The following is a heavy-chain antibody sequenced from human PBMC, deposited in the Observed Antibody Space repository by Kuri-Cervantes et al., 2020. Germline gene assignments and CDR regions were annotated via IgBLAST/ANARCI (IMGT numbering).Heavy chain of an antibody. CDR1: GFTFSSDG. CDR2: ISGNSITI. CDR3: ARVVVVAEGVDY. D-gene: IGHD2-15*01. Sequence: GGSLKISCAASGFTFSSDGMHWVRQAPGRGLEWLSYISGNSITIYYADSVKGRFTISRDNARNSLYLQMNSLRVEDTGVYYCARVVVVAEGVDYWGQGTLVTVSS. V-gene: IGHV3-48*01. J-gene: IGHJ4*02.